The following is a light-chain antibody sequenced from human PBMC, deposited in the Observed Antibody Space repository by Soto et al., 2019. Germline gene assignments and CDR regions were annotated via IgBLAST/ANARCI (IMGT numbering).Light chain of an antibody. CDR2: DVT. V-gene: IGLV2-11*01. Sequence: QSVLTQPRSVSGSPGQSVTISCTGSSSDIGAYNYVSWYQQHPGKAPKLMIYDVTNRPSGVPDRFSGSKSGNTASLTISGLQADDEADYYCCSYAGSYIFVFGGGTKLTVL. CDR1: SSDIGAYNY. CDR3: CSYAGSYIFV. J-gene: IGLJ2*01.